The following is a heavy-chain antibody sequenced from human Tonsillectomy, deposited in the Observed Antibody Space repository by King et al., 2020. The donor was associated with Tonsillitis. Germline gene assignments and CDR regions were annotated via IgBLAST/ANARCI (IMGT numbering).Heavy chain of an antibody. CDR3: ARHTYYYDSSGYSPAGENAFDI. CDR1: GYSFTNYW. Sequence: VQLVESGAEVKKPGESLRISCKVSGYSFTNYWISWVRQMPGKGLEWMGRIDPSDSYINYSPSFQGHVIISADKSISTAYLQWSSLKASDTTMYYCARHTYYYDSSGYSPAGENAFDIWGQGTMVTVSS. V-gene: IGHV5-10-1*03. CDR2: IDPSDSYI. J-gene: IGHJ3*02. D-gene: IGHD3-22*01.